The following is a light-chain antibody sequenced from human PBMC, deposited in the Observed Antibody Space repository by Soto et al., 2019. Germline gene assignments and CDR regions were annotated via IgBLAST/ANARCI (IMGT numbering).Light chain of an antibody. J-gene: IGKJ4*01. CDR2: DAT. CDR3: QQRSKWPVT. V-gene: IGKV3-11*01. Sequence: EIVLTQSPATLSLSPGERATLSCRASQSVNSYFAWYQQKPGQAPRLLIYDATTRATGIPARFSGSGPVTGSTLGISSLEPEDWAVYYCQQRSKWPVTFGGGTKVEIK. CDR1: QSVNSY.